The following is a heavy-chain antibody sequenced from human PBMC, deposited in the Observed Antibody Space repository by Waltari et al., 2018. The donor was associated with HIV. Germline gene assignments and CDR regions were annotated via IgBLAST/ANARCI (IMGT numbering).Heavy chain of an antibody. CDR2: FHYSGST. Sequence: QVHLQGSGPGLVKPSETLSLTCTVSGDFISDWHWTWIRRSPGRGLDFIGYFHYSGSTNYNPSLKSRVAISADTSKKQFSLKVNSVTAADTAIYYCAATSWGGAVVFENWGQGIPVSVSS. J-gene: IGHJ4*01. V-gene: IGHV4-59*03. D-gene: IGHD2-2*01. CDR3: AATSWGGAVVFEN. CDR1: GDFISDWH.